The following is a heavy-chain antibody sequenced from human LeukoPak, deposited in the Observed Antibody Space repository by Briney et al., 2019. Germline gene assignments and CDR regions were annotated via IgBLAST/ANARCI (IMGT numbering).Heavy chain of an antibody. V-gene: IGHV3-23*01. CDR2: ISGSGGST. J-gene: IGHJ4*02. D-gene: IGHD6-19*01. Sequence: GGSLRLSCAASGFTFSSYWMHWVRQAPGKGLEWVSAISGSGGSTYYADSVKGRFTISRDNSKNTLYLQMNSLRAEDTAVYYCAKDGDSSGWYPVDYWGQGTLVTVSS. CDR1: GFTFSSYW. CDR3: AKDGDSSGWYPVDY.